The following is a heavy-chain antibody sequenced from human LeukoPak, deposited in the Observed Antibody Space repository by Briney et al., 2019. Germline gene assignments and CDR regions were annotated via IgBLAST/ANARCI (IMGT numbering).Heavy chain of an antibody. CDR2: VSSTGGST. Sequence: GGSLRLSFAASGFTFTNYAMHWVRQAPGKGLEYVSAVSSTGGSTYYANSVKGRFTISRDNSKSTLYLQMGSLTAEDMAVYYCARGGSSSSSPGDYWGQGTLVTVSS. D-gene: IGHD6-13*01. CDR3: ARGGSSSSSPGDY. V-gene: IGHV3-64*01. J-gene: IGHJ4*02. CDR1: GFTFTNYA.